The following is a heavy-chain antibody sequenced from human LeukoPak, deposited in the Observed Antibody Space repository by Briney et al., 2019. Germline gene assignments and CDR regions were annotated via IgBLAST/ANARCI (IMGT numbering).Heavy chain of an antibody. CDR1: GFTFSSYW. Sequence: PGGSLRLSCAASGFTFSSYWMSWVRQAPGKGLEWVANIKQDGSEKYYVDSVKGRFTISRDNAKNSLYLQMNSLRAEDTAVYYCARDETYYYDSSGYAHDYWGRGTLVTVSS. CDR2: IKQDGSEK. V-gene: IGHV3-7*01. CDR3: ARDETYYYDSSGYAHDY. D-gene: IGHD3-22*01. J-gene: IGHJ4*02.